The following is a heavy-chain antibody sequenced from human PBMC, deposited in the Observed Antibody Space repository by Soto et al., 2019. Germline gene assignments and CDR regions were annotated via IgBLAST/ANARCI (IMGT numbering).Heavy chain of an antibody. CDR3: ARVVAATHYYYGMDV. CDR1: GGTFSSYT. Sequence: QVQLVQSGAEVKKPGSSVKVSCKASGGTFSSYTISWVRQAPGQGLEWMGRIIPILGIANYAQKFQGRVTITADKSTSTAYMGLSSLRSEDTAVYYCARVVAATHYYYGMDVWGQGTTVTVSS. J-gene: IGHJ6*02. V-gene: IGHV1-69*02. CDR2: IIPILGIA. D-gene: IGHD2-15*01.